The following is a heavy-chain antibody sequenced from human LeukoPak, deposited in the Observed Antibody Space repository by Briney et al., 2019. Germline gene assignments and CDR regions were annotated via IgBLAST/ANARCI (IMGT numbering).Heavy chain of an antibody. CDR2: ISGSGST. Sequence: SETLSLTCTVSGDSISGYYWSWIRQPAGRGLESIGRISGSGSTNYNPCLKSRVTMSVDTSKNQFSLKLTSVTAADTAVYYCGRLQRITIFGNYYYYTDVWGKGTTVTVSS. J-gene: IGHJ6*03. CDR1: GDSISGYY. V-gene: IGHV4-4*07. CDR3: GRLQRITIFGNYYYYTDV. D-gene: IGHD3-3*01.